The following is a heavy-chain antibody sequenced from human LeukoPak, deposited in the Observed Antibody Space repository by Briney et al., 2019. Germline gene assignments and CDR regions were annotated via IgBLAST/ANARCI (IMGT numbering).Heavy chain of an antibody. Sequence: GGSLRLSCAASGSTFSSYAMSWVRQAPGKGLEWVSAISGSGGSTYYADSVKGRFTISRDNSKNTLYLQMNSLRAEDTAVYYCAKEFHYDILTGSIPSFDYWGQGTLVTVSS. CDR1: GSTFSSYA. D-gene: IGHD3-9*01. CDR2: ISGSGGST. CDR3: AKEFHYDILTGSIPSFDY. V-gene: IGHV3-23*01. J-gene: IGHJ4*02.